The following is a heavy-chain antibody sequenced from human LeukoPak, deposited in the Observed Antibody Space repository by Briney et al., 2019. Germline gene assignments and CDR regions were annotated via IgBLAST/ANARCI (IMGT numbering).Heavy chain of an antibody. V-gene: IGHV3-64*01. J-gene: IGHJ3*02. CDR1: GFTFSSYA. Sequence: GGSLRLSCAASGFTFSSYAMHWVRQAPGKGLEYVSAISSNGSSTYYANSVKGGFTISRDNSKNTLFLQMNSLRGEDTAIYYCARDPNGDYIGAFDMGGPGTMVTVSS. CDR3: ARDPNGDYIGAFDM. D-gene: IGHD4-17*01. CDR2: ISSNGSST.